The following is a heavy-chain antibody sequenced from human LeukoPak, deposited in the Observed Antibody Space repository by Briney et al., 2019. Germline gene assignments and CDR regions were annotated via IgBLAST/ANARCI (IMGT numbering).Heavy chain of an antibody. D-gene: IGHD4/OR15-4a*01. V-gene: IGHV3-53*01. CDR3: ARRAGAYSHPYDY. CDR1: GFTVSSNS. Sequence: PGGSLRLSCTVSGFTVSSNSMSWVRQAPGKGLEWVSFIYSGGSTQYLDSVKGRFTISRDNSKNTLYLQMNSLRAEDTAVYYCARRAGAYSHPYDYWGQGTLVTVSS. J-gene: IGHJ4*02. CDR2: IYSGGST.